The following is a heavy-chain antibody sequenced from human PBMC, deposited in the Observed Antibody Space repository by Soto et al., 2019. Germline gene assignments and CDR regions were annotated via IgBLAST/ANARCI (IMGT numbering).Heavy chain of an antibody. CDR2: VSNHGGSR. Sequence: PGGSLRLSFSASGFALNTFAMHWVGQTPDKGLHHVSAVSNHGGSRYYADSVKGRFTMSRDNSKSTLFLEMNSLSSEDTGVYYCVKSFVSSIRGFSYYYVWDVWGHGTTVTV. V-gene: IGHV3-64D*06. J-gene: IGHJ6*02. D-gene: IGHD3-16*01. CDR3: VKSFVSSIRGFSYYYVWDV. CDR1: GFALNTFA.